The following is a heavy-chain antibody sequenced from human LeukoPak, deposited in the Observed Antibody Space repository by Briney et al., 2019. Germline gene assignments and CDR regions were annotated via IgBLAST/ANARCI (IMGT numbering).Heavy chain of an antibody. CDR3: AGPRYSSSWDNWFDP. J-gene: IGHJ5*02. V-gene: IGHV4-39*01. CDR2: IYYSGST. Sequence: PSETLSLTCTVSGGSISSSSYYWGWIRQPPGKGLEWIVSIYYSGSTYYNPSLKSRVTISVDTSKNQFSLKLSSVTAADTAVYYCAGPRYSSSWDNWFDPWGQGTLVTVSS. D-gene: IGHD6-13*01. CDR1: GGSISSSSYY.